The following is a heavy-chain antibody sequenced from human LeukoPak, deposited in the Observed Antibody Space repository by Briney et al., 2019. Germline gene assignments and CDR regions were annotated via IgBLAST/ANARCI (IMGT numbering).Heavy chain of an antibody. Sequence: GGSLRLSCAASGFNFNTYPMNWVRQAPGKGLEWVSSITSGSSYIYYADTVKGRFTISRDNAKNSLYLQMNSLRAEDTAVYYCVRARARSRGGYYYMDVWGKGTTVTVSS. V-gene: IGHV3-21*01. D-gene: IGHD6-13*01. J-gene: IGHJ6*03. CDR2: ITSGSSYI. CDR1: GFNFNTYP. CDR3: VRARARSRGGYYYMDV.